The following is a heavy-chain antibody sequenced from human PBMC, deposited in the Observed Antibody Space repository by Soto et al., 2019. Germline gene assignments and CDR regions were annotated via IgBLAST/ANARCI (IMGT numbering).Heavy chain of an antibody. D-gene: IGHD1-26*01. CDR3: GECSSGRHYSFGMDV. Sequence: GGLLRLSFTAPGFAFNIFATPWVAQCPGKGVEWGSRIIGSSTNKYCASSVRDGFAISRDNSKNTLYLQMYSLREEDTAMYYCGECSSGRHYSFGMDVWGQGSTVTVSS. J-gene: IGHJ6*02. CDR2: IIGSSTNK. V-gene: IGHV3-23*01. CDR1: GFAFNIFA.